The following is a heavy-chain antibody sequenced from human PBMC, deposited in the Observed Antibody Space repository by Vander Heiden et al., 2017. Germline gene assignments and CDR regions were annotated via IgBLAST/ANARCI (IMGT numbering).Heavy chain of an antibody. CDR1: GFTFDDYA. CDR2: TSWNSGSI. D-gene: IGHD3-9*01. V-gene: IGHV3-9*01. CDR3: GKSRYFDWYYFDY. Sequence: EVQLVEYGGGLVQPGRSLRLSCAASGFTFDDYAMHWVRQAPGKGLEWVSGTSWNSGSIGYADSVKGRFTISRYNAKNSMYLQMNSMRAEDTALYYCGKSRYFDWYYFDYWFQGPLVTVSS. J-gene: IGHJ4*02.